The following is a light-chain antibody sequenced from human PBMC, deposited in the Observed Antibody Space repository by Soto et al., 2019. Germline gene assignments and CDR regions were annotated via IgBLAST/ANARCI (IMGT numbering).Light chain of an antibody. Sequence: DIQMTQSPSSLSASVGDRVTITCQASQDISNYLNWYQQKLGKAPKLLIYEASNLETGVPSRFSGSGSGTDFTFTIRSLQPEDVATYYCQQYDNLVTFGGGTKVEIK. V-gene: IGKV1-33*01. CDR2: EAS. CDR1: QDISNY. J-gene: IGKJ4*01. CDR3: QQYDNLVT.